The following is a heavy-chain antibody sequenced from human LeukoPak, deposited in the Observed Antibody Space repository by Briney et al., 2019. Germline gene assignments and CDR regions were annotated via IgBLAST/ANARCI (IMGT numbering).Heavy chain of an antibody. V-gene: IGHV3-23*01. CDR3: AKPKTYYYDSSGAARDYYYYMDV. Sequence: GGSLRLSCAASGFTFSSYAMSWVRQAPGKGLEWVSAISGSGDTTYYADSVKGRFTISRDNSKNTLYLQMNSLRAEDTAVYYCAKPKTYYYDSSGAARDYYYYMDVWGKGTTVTVSS. D-gene: IGHD3-22*01. CDR2: ISGSGDTT. CDR1: GFTFSSYA. J-gene: IGHJ6*03.